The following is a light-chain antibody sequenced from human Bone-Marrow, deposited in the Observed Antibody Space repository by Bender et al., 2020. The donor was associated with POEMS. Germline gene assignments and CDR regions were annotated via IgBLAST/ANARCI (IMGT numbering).Light chain of an antibody. Sequence: QSVLIQPPSASGTPGQRITISCSGSRSNIGTNPVNWYQQLPGTAPRLLIYTNNERPSGVPDRFSGSKSGTSASLAITGLQSEDEADYYCAAWDDTLNGLFGGGTRLTVL. V-gene: IGLV1-44*01. CDR1: RSNIGTNP. J-gene: IGLJ2*01. CDR2: TNN. CDR3: AAWDDTLNGL.